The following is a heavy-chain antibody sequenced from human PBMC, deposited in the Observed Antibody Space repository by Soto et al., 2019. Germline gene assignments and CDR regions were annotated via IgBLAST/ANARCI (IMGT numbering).Heavy chain of an antibody. CDR1: GFTVSSNY. Sequence: GGSLRLSCAASGFTVSSNYMSWVRQAPGKGLEWVSVIYSGGSTYYADSVKGRFTISRDNSKNTLYLQMNSLRAEDTAVYYCARERTLAGRNGMDVWGQGTTVTVSS. V-gene: IGHV3-66*01. CDR2: IYSGGST. D-gene: IGHD1-1*01. J-gene: IGHJ6*02. CDR3: ARERTLAGRNGMDV.